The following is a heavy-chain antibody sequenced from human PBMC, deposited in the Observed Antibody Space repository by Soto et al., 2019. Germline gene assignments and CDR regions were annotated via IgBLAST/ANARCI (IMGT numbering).Heavy chain of an antibody. CDR1: GGAFSSYA. V-gene: IGHV1-69*06. CDR3: ARGEVVYDYVWGSYRPYHYFDY. J-gene: IGHJ4*02. Sequence: VKGSCKASGGAFSSYAISWVRQAPVQGLEWMGGIIPIFGTANYSQKFQGRVTITADKSTSTAYMELSSLRSEDTAVYYCARGEVVYDYVWGSYRPYHYFDYWGQGTLVTVSS. D-gene: IGHD3-16*02. CDR2: IIPIFGTA.